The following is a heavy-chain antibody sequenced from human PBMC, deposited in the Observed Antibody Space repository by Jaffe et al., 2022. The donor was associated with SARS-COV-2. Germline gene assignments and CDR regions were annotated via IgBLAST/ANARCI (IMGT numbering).Heavy chain of an antibody. J-gene: IGHJ6*02. CDR1: GYPFSESG. CDR2: ISTSTGNT. D-gene: IGHD4-17*01. Sequence: QVQLVQSGPQVKKPGASLKVSCKASGYPFSESGISWVRQAPGQGLEWLGWISTSTGNTNYAQRVQGRVTMTTDTSTTTAYMELRSLRPGDTAVYFCARDRTPYGDLPFYYYFGMDVWGQGTTVTVSS. V-gene: IGHV1-18*01. CDR3: ARDRTPYGDLPFYYYFGMDV.